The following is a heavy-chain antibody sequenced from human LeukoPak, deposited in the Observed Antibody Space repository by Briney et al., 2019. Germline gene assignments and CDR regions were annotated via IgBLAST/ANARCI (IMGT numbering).Heavy chain of an antibody. D-gene: IGHD6-6*01. V-gene: IGHV1-46*01. CDR1: GYTFTSYY. CDR3: ARADSSSSTGHYFDY. Sequence: ASVKVSCKASGYTFTSYYMHWVRQAPGQGLEWMGIINPSGGSTSYAQKFQGRVTMTRDTSTSTVYMELSSLRSEGTAVYYCARADSSSSTGHYFDYWGQGTLVTVSS. J-gene: IGHJ4*02. CDR2: INPSGGST.